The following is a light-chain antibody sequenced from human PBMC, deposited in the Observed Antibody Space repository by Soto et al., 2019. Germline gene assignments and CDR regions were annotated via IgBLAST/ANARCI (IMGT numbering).Light chain of an antibody. CDR1: QSVGSK. CDR3: HQYGSSSWT. J-gene: IGKJ1*01. CDR2: GAS. V-gene: IGKV3-20*01. Sequence: EIVLTQFPAALSLSPGEGATLSCRASQSVGSKLAWFQQKPGQAPRLLIYGASSRATGIPDRFSGSGSGTDFTLTISRLEPEDFAVYYCHQYGSSSWTFGQGTKVDIK.